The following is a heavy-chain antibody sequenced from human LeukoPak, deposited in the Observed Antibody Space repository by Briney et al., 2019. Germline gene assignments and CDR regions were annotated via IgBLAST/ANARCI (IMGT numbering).Heavy chain of an antibody. J-gene: IGHJ6*03. CDR2: INHSGST. V-gene: IGHV4-34*01. CDR1: GGSFSGYY. D-gene: IGHD2-15*01. CDR3: ARDGFWGYCSGGSCYSDYYYYMDV. Sequence: SETLSLTCAVYGGSFSGYYWSWIRQPPGKGLEWIGEINHSGSTNYNPSLKSRVTISVDTSKNQFSLKLSSVTAADTAVYYCARDGFWGYCSGGSCYSDYYYYMDVWGKGTTVTVSS.